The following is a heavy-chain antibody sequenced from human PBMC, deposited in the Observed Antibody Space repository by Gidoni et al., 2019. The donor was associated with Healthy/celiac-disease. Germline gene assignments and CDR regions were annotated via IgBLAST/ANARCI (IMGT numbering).Heavy chain of an antibody. J-gene: IGHJ6*02. Sequence: EQLLESGGGLVQPGGFLRLSCAASGFTFSSYAVSVVRQAPGKGLEWVSAISGSGCSTFYADSVKGRFTISRDNSKNTLYLQMNSLRAEETAVYYCAKEGRYYYYYGMDVWGQGTTVTVSS. CDR1: GFTFSSYA. CDR3: AKEGRYYYYYGMDV. CDR2: ISGSGCST. V-gene: IGHV3-23*01.